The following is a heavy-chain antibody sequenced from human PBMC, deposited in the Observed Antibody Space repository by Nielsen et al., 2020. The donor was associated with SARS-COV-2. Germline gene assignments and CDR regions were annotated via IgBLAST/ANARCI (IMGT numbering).Heavy chain of an antibody. J-gene: IGHJ4*02. CDR3: ARDAGGNSGIDY. CDR1: GDSISSGSYF. D-gene: IGHD4-23*01. V-gene: IGHV4-61*02. CDR2: LYSSGNT. Sequence: SETLSLTCTVSGDSISSGSYFWSWIRQPAGKGLEWIGRLYSSGNTNYNPSLRSRVTMSVDTSNNQFSLILSSVTVADTAIYYCARDAGGNSGIDYWGQGILVTVSS.